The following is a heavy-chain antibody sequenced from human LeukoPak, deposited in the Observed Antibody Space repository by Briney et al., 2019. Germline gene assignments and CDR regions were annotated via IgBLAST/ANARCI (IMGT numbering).Heavy chain of an antibody. CDR1: GFTFSRYA. J-gene: IGHJ4*02. Sequence: GGSLRLSCAASGFTFSRYAMSWVRQAPGKGLEWVSGISGSGGSTYYADSVKGRFTISRDNSKNTLYLQMSSLRADDTAVYYCAKDPHYYDSGPNTNNFDYLGRGTLVTVSS. V-gene: IGHV3-23*01. CDR3: AKDPHYYDSGPNTNNFDY. CDR2: ISGSGGST. D-gene: IGHD3-22*01.